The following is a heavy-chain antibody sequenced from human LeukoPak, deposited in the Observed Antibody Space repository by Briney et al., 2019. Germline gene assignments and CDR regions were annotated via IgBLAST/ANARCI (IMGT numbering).Heavy chain of an antibody. Sequence: ASVKVSCKASGYTFTSYDINWVRQATGQGLEWMGWMNPNSGNTGYAQKFQGRVTITADESTSTAYMELSSLRSEDTAVYYCARAPNDYGVRHWFDPWGQGTLVTVSS. J-gene: IGHJ5*02. V-gene: IGHV1-8*01. D-gene: IGHD4-17*01. CDR2: MNPNSGNT. CDR1: GYTFTSYD. CDR3: ARAPNDYGVRHWFDP.